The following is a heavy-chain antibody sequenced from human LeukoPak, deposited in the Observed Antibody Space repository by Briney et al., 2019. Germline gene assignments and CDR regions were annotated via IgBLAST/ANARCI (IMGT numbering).Heavy chain of an antibody. V-gene: IGHV3-30*02. Sequence: PGGSLRLSCAASGFTFSSYGIHWVRQAPGKGLEWVAFIRYDGSNKYHADSVKGRFTISRDNSKNTVYLQMNSLRAEDTAVYYCAREEHSSSHFDYWGQGTLVTVSS. CDR3: AREEHSSSHFDY. J-gene: IGHJ4*02. CDR2: IRYDGSNK. CDR1: GFTFSSYG. D-gene: IGHD6-6*01.